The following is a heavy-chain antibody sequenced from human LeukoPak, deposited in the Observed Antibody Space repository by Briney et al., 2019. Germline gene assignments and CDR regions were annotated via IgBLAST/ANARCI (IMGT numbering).Heavy chain of an antibody. V-gene: IGHV3-23*01. CDR1: GFTFSSYA. CDR2: ISGSGGST. D-gene: IGHD6-13*01. Sequence: GGSLRLSCAASGFTFSSYAMSWVRQAPGKGLEWVSAISGSGGSTYYADSVKGRFTISRDNSKNTLYLQMNSLRAEDTAVYFCARVSGNSWLNYRFDAWGQGTLVTVSS. J-gene: IGHJ5*02. CDR3: ARVSGNSWLNYRFDA.